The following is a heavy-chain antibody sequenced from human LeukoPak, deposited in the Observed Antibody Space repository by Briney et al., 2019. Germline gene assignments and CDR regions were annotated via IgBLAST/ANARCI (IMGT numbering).Heavy chain of an antibody. J-gene: IGHJ2*01. CDR2: INAGNGNT. Sequence: ASVKVSCKASGYTFTSYAMHWVRQAPGQRLEWMGWINAGNGNTKYSQKFQGRVTITRDTSASTAYMELSSLRAEDTAVYYCARDQVAAAAPRGAWYFDLWGRGTLVTVSS. V-gene: IGHV1-3*01. CDR3: ARDQVAAAAPRGAWYFDL. CDR1: GYTFTSYA. D-gene: IGHD6-13*01.